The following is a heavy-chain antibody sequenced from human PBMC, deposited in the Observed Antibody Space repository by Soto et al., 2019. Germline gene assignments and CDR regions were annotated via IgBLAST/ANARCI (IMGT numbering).Heavy chain of an antibody. D-gene: IGHD2-2*01. J-gene: IGHJ6*02. CDR1: GFTFRSYS. V-gene: IGHV3-21*01. Sequence: EVQLVESGGGLVKPGGSLRLSCAASGFTFRSYSMNWVRQAPGKGLEWVSSISSSSSYIYYADSVKGRFTISRDNAKNSLYLQMNSLRAEDTAVYYCARVLTNIVVVPAALRYYYYGMDVWGQGTTVTVSS. CDR3: ARVLTNIVVVPAALRYYYYGMDV. CDR2: ISSSSSYI.